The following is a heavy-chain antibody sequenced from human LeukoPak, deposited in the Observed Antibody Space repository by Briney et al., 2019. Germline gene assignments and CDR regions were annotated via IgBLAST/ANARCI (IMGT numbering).Heavy chain of an antibody. J-gene: IGHJ4*02. CDR1: GGSLSSYY. CDR3: TRAVITFGAAVAKGFDY. CDR2: IYYSGST. V-gene: IGHV4-59*01. Sequence: PSETLSLTCTVSGGSLSSYYWSWIRQPPGKGLEWIGYIYYSGSTNYNPSLKSRATTSVDKSKNQFSLNLSSVTAADTAVYYCTRAVITFGAAVAKGFDYWGQGTLVTVSS. D-gene: IGHD3-16*01.